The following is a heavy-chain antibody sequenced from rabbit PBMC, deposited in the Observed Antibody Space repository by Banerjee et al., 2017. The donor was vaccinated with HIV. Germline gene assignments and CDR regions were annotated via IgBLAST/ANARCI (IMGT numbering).Heavy chain of an antibody. CDR3: ARIDPRYYTSDWDYFNL. D-gene: IGHD4-1*01. J-gene: IGHJ4*01. V-gene: IGHV1S45*01. Sequence: SGGDLVKPEGSLTLTCTASGFSFSNKYVMCWVRQAPGKGLEWIACINSNTGNTVYASWVNGRFTISSDNAQNTVDLQMNSLTAADTATYFCARIDPRYYTSDWDYFNLWGQGTLVTVS. CDR2: INSNTGNT. CDR1: GFSFSNKYV.